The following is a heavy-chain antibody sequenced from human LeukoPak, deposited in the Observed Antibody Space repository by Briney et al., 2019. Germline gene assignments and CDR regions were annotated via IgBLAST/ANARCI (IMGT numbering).Heavy chain of an antibody. CDR1: GFPFSNYA. D-gene: IGHD1-26*01. CDR2: ITGSGVST. Sequence: PGGSLRLSCAASGFPFSNYAMSWVRQAPGQGLEWVSGITGSGVSTDYADSVKGRFTISRDNPKNTLFLQMNSLGAEDTAVYYCAKVRYSGIYWDYWGQGILVTVSS. V-gene: IGHV3-23*01. CDR3: AKVRYSGIYWDY. J-gene: IGHJ4*02.